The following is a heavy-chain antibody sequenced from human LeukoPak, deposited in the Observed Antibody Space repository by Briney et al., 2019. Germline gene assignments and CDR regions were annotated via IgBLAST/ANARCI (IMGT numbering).Heavy chain of an antibody. CDR2: IYYSGSP. D-gene: IGHD1-1*01. V-gene: IGHV4-39*01. Sequence: SETLSLTCTVSGGSIGSSSYYWAWIRQPPGKGLECIGSIYYSGSPYYNPSLKSRVTISVDTSKNQFSLRLSSVTAADTAVYYCATWRTAKTGFDYWGQGTLVTVSS. CDR1: GGSIGSSSYY. J-gene: IGHJ4*02. CDR3: ATWRTAKTGFDY.